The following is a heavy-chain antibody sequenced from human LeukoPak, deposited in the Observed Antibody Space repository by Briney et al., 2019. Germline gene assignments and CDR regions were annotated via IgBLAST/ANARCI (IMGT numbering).Heavy chain of an antibody. CDR1: GFTFSTYW. CDR2: IKSDGSI. CDR3: ARAPSEIGGYYPEYFRH. V-gene: IGHV3-74*01. Sequence: GGSLRLSCAASGFTFSTYWIHWVRQAPGKGLVWVSRIKSDGSINYADSVKGRFTISRDNAKNTVSLQMNSLRAEDTGVYYCARAPSEIGGYYPEYFRHWGQGTLVTVSS. D-gene: IGHD3-22*01. J-gene: IGHJ1*01.